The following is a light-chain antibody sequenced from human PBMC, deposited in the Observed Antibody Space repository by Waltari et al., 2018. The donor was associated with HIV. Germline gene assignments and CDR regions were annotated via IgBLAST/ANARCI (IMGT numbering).Light chain of an antibody. CDR1: QSISSSY. J-gene: IGKJ2*01. CDR3: QQYGNSPPYT. V-gene: IGKV3-20*01. CDR2: GES. Sequence: EIVLTQSPGTLSLSPGERASLSCRASQSISSSYLAWYQQKPGQAPRLLIFGESNRATAIPDRFSGGGSGTDFTLTISRLEPEDFAIYYCQQYGNSPPYTFGQGTKLELK.